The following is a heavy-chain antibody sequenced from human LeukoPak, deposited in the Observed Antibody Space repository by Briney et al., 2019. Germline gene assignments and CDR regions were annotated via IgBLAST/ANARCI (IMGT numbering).Heavy chain of an antibody. CDR2: FFGDGTT. D-gene: IGHD2-8*01. J-gene: IGHJ4*02. CDR1: EFIVTNYH. V-gene: IGHV3-66*02. CDR3: ARDPNDGYAFLDY. Sequence: GGSLRLSCAASEFIVTNYHMNWVRKAPGKGLEWVSNFFGDGTTYYADPVKGRFTISRDISKNTAYLQMNSLRVEDTAVYYCARDPNDGYAFLDYWGQGTVVTVSS.